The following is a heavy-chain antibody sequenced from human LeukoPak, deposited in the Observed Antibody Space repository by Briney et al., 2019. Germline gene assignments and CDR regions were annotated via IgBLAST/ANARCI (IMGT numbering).Heavy chain of an antibody. V-gene: IGHV3-23*01. CDR3: AKTGDYFDSSGYYRPDAFDI. CDR2: ISGSGSNT. D-gene: IGHD3-22*01. CDR1: GFTFNKAW. J-gene: IGHJ3*02. Sequence: GGSLRLSCVASGFTFNKAWMSWVRQAPGKGLEWVSAISGSGSNTYYADSVKGRFTISRDNSQNTLYLQMNSLRAEDTAVYYCAKTGDYFDSSGYYRPDAFDIWGRGTMVTVSS.